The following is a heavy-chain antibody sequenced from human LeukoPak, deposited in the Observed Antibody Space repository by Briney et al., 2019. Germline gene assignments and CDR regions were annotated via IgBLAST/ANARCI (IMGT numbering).Heavy chain of an antibody. V-gene: IGHV3-21*01. J-gene: IGHJ4*02. CDR1: GFTFSSYS. Sequence: GGSLRLSCAASGFTFSSYSMNWVRQAPGKGLEGVSSISSSSSYIYYADSVKGRFTISRDNAKNSLYLQINSLRAEDTAVYYCASDQFDYWGQGTLVTVSS. CDR3: ASDQFDY. CDR2: ISSSSSYI.